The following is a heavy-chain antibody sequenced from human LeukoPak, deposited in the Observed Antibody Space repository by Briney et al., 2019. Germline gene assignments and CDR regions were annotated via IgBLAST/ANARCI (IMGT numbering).Heavy chain of an antibody. CDR3: VKDRGSGYSLYYFHD. CDR2: ISDDGSNK. Sequence: GGSLRLSCAASGFTFNSYGMHWVRQAPGKGLEWVAVISDDGSNKYYADSVKGRFTISRDNSKNTLYLQMNSLRAEDTAVYYCVKDRGSGYSLYYFHDWGQGTLVTVSS. CDR1: GFTFNSYG. D-gene: IGHD3-22*01. V-gene: IGHV3-30*18. J-gene: IGHJ4*02.